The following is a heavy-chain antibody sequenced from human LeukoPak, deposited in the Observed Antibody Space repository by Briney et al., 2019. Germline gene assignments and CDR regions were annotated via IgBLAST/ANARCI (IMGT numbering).Heavy chain of an antibody. CDR1: GFTFSSYW. V-gene: IGHV3-74*01. CDR3: AKDSTRRVVPAASTRGDLDY. CDR2: INTDGSST. J-gene: IGHJ4*02. D-gene: IGHD2-2*01. Sequence: PGGSLRLSCAASGFTFSSYWMHWVRHAPGKGLVWVSRINTDGSSTSYADSVKGRFTISRDNAKNTLYLQMNSLRAEDTAVYYCAKDSTRRVVPAASTRGDLDYWGQGTLVTVSS.